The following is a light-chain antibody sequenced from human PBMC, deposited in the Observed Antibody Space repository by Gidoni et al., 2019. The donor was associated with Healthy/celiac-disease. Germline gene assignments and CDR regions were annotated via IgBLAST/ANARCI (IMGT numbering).Light chain of an antibody. CDR1: ALPKQY. Sequence: SYELTQPPSVSVSPGQTARLTCSGDALPKQYAYWYQQKPGQAPVLVIYKDSERPSGIPERFSGSSSGTTVTLTISGVQAEDEADYYCQSADSSGTYPVFGGGTKLTVX. CDR3: QSADSSGTYPV. CDR2: KDS. V-gene: IGLV3-25*02. J-gene: IGLJ3*02.